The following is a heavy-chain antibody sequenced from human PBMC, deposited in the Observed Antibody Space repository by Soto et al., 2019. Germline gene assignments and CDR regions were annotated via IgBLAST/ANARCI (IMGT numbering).Heavy chain of an antibody. Sequence: SETLSLTCAVYGGSFSGYYWSWIRQPPWKGLEWIGEINHSGSTNYNPSLKSRVTISVDTSKNQFSLKLSSVTAADTAVYYCARGYCTNGVCALYYFDYWGQGTLVTVSS. CDR3: ARGYCTNGVCALYYFDY. CDR1: GGSFSGYY. CDR2: INHSGST. V-gene: IGHV4-34*01. J-gene: IGHJ4*02. D-gene: IGHD2-8*01.